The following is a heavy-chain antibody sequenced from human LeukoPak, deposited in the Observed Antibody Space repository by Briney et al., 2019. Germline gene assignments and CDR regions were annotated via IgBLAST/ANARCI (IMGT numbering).Heavy chain of an antibody. D-gene: IGHD3-10*01. CDR1: GFTFDDYA. Sequence: PGRSLRLSCAASGFTFDDYAVHWVRQAPGKGLEWVAGISWKSDITGYADTVKGRFTISRDNAKNSLYLQMNSLRAEDTALYYCAKDRRTLVRGVGFDHWRRGTLVTVSS. V-gene: IGHV3-9*01. CDR3: AKDRRTLVRGVGFDH. CDR2: ISWKSDIT. J-gene: IGHJ4*02.